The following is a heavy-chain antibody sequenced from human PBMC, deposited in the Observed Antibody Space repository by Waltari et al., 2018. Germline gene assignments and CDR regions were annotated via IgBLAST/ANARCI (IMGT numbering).Heavy chain of an antibody. J-gene: IGHJ6*03. CDR3: ARYYPSGKDYIDV. D-gene: IGHD3-10*01. V-gene: IGHV4-61*02. CDR1: GRSMRSGPYH. CDR2: ICPDGRT. Sequence: QVQLQESGPRPVKPSQTLSLSCSAPGRSMRSGPYHWSWIRQPAGGGLEWIGRICPDGRTGHNPSLRSRITMSLDTSKSQFSLELSSVTAADTAIYYCARYYPSGKDYIDVWGKGTTVTVSS.